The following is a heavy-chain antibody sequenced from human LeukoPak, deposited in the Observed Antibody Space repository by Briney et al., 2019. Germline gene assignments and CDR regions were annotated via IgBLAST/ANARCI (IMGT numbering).Heavy chain of an antibody. Sequence: PGGSLRLSCAASGFTFSSYSMNWVRQAPGKGLEWVSSISSSSYIYYADSVKGRFTISRDNAKNSLYLQMNSLRAEDTAVYYCARFGTTAGFDIWGQGTMVTVSS. D-gene: IGHD1-7*01. J-gene: IGHJ3*02. CDR2: ISSSSYI. V-gene: IGHV3-21*01. CDR1: GFTFSSYS. CDR3: ARFGTTAGFDI.